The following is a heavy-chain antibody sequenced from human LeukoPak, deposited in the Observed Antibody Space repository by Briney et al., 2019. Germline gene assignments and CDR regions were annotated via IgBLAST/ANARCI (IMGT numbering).Heavy chain of an antibody. CDR3: TRGGSVPATRSFDY. V-gene: IGHV3-66*01. Sequence: GGSLRLSCAASGFSVSSNYMSWVRQAPGKGLEWVSFIYSGGSTYYADSVRGRFTISRDNSKNTVYLQMNSLRVEDTAVYYCTRGGSVPATRSFDYWGQGTLVTVSS. CDR1: GFSVSSNY. J-gene: IGHJ4*02. CDR2: IYSGGST. D-gene: IGHD6-19*01.